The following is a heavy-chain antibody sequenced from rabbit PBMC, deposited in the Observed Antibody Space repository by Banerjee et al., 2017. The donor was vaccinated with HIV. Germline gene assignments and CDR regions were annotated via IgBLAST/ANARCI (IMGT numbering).Heavy chain of an antibody. V-gene: IGHV1S45*01. CDR3: VRWEIYYASFNL. CDR1: GLDFSSSYW. Sequence: QEQLVEYGGDLVKPGASLTLTCTASGLDFSSSYWICWVRQAPGKGLEWIACIYTGSSGNTHYASWAKGRFTITKTSSTTVTLQMTSLTAADTATYFCVRWEIYYASFNLWGPGTLVTVS. D-gene: IGHD1-1*01. CDR2: IYTGSSGNT. J-gene: IGHJ4*01.